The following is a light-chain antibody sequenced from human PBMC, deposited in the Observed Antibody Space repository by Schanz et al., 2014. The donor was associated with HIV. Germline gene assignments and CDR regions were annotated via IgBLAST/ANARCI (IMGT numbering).Light chain of an antibody. CDR2: DVS. Sequence: QSALTQPASVSGSPGQSITISCTGTSSDVGGYNYVSWYQQHPDKVPKLMIYDVSNRPSGVSNRFSGSKSGNTASLTISGLQAEDEADYYCSSYTSSPTVVFGGGTKLTVL. CDR3: SSYTSSPTVV. J-gene: IGLJ3*02. V-gene: IGLV2-14*03. CDR1: SSDVGGYNY.